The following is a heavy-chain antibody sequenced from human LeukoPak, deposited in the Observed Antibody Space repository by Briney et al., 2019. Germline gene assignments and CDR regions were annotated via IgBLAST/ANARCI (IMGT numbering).Heavy chain of an antibody. CDR2: IFYSGST. J-gene: IGHJ6*02. V-gene: IGHV4-39*07. CDR1: GGSISSSSYY. CDR3: ARGSRVAPYYYGMDV. D-gene: IGHD2-15*01. Sequence: SETLSLTCTVSGGSISSSSYYWAWIRQPPGKGLEWIGSIFYSGSTYYNPSLKSRFTISVDTSKNQFSLKLSSVTAADTAVYYCARGSRVAPYYYGMDVWGQGTTVTVSS.